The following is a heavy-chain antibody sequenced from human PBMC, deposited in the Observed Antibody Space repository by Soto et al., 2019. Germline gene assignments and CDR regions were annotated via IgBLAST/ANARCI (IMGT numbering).Heavy chain of an antibody. Sequence: PSETLSLTCPIAGGSISDYYWSWIPQSPRQGLEWIGYVYDNGRPYYSPSLTSRATLSADTSKNQISLKLTSATAADTAVYYCARGVGSSHLRDWGRGSLVTVSS. CDR2: VYDNGRP. D-gene: IGHD1-26*01. V-gene: IGHV4-59*01. J-gene: IGHJ4*02. CDR3: ARGVGSSHLRD. CDR1: GGSISDYY.